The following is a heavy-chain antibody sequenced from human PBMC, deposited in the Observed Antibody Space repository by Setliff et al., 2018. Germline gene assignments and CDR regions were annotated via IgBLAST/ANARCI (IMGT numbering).Heavy chain of an antibody. CDR3: ARYDSSGYHYYYGMDV. CDR2: IYPGDSDT. V-gene: IGHV5-51*01. CDR1: GYSFTSYW. D-gene: IGHD3-22*01. Sequence: GESLTISCKGSGYSFTSYWIGWVRQMPGKGLEWMGIIYPGDSDTRYSPSFQGQVTISADKSISTAYLQWSSLKASDTAMYYCARYDSSGYHYYYGMDVWVPETLLVTVSS. J-gene: IGHJ6*02.